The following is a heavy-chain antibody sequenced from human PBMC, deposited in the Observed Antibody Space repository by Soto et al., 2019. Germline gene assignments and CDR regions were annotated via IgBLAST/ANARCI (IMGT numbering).Heavy chain of an antibody. J-gene: IGHJ6*02. D-gene: IGHD3-16*01. CDR3: ARTGGWYYYGMDV. Sequence: GSGPSLVNPTETLTLTCTVSRFSLSNARMGVSWIRQPPGKALEWLAHIFSNDEKSYSTSLKSRLTISKDTSKSQVVLTMTNMDPVDTAIYYCARTGGWYYYGMDVWGQGTTVTVSS. CDR2: IFSNDEK. V-gene: IGHV2-26*01. CDR1: RFSLSNARMG.